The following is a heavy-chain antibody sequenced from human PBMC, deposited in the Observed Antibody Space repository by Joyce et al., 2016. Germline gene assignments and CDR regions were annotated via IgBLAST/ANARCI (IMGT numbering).Heavy chain of an antibody. J-gene: IGHJ4*02. CDR3: ARGGYDFWSGSTLDY. CDR1: GFTFSTYA. CDR2: ISGSGGST. D-gene: IGHD3-3*01. Sequence: VHLLESGGGLVQPGGSLRLSCAASGFTFSTYAMSWVRQTPGKGLAWVSTISGSGGSTYYADSVKGRFTVSRDNSKNTLALQMNSLRAEDTAVYYCARGGYDFWSGSTLDYWGQLTKVTVTS. V-gene: IGHV3-23*01.